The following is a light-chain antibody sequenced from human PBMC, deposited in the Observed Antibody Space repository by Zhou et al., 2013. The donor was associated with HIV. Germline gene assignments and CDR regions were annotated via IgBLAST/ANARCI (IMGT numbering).Light chain of an antibody. CDR3: QKCDSAPRT. CDR1: QGIGYS. Sequence: DIQMTQSPSSLSASVGDRVTITCRASQGIGYSLAWYQQQPGRVPKLLIYTASILQSGVPSRFSGVGSGTDFTLTISSLQPEDVNLYCQKCDSAPRTFGQGTKVEIK. V-gene: IGKV1-27*01. J-gene: IGKJ1*01. CDR2: TAS.